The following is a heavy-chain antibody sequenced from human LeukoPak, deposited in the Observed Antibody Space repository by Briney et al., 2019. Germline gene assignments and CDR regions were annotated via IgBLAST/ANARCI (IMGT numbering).Heavy chain of an antibody. D-gene: IGHD3-10*01. Sequence: SETLSLTCTVSGGSISSYYWSWIRQPPGKGLEWIGYIYYSGSTNYNPSLKSRVTISVDTSKNQFSLKLSSVTAADTAVYYCARDYYGSGHLDYWGQGTLVTVSS. CDR3: ARDYYGSGHLDY. CDR1: GGSISSYY. J-gene: IGHJ4*02. CDR2: IYYSGST. V-gene: IGHV4-59*01.